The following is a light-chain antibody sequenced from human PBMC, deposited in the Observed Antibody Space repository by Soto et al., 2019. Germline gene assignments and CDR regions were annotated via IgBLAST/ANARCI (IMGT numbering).Light chain of an antibody. V-gene: IGLV2-14*03. J-gene: IGLJ2*01. Sequence: QSVLTQPASVSGSPGQSITISCTGTSSDVGGYNHVSWYQQQPGKAPKLMIYDVTDRPSGVSNRFSSSKSRNTASLAISGLQAEDEADYYCNSYTSTNTLVFGGGTKLTVL. CDR1: SSDVGGYNH. CDR2: DVT. CDR3: NSYTSTNTLV.